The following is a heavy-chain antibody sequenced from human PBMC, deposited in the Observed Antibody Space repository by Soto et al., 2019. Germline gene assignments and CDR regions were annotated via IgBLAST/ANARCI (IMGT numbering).Heavy chain of an antibody. D-gene: IGHD3-16*02. J-gene: IGHJ4*02. Sequence: GGSLRLSCAASGFTFDDYAMHWVRQAPGKGLEWVSGISWNSGSIGYADSVKGRFTISSDNAKNSLYLQMNSLRADDTALYYCAKAPLPDITFGGVIVIPVYNDYWGQGTLVTVSS. CDR1: GFTFDDYA. V-gene: IGHV3-9*01. CDR2: ISWNSGSI. CDR3: AKAPLPDITFGGVIVIPVYNDY.